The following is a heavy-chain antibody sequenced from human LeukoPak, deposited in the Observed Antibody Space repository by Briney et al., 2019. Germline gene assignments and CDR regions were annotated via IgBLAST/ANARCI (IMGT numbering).Heavy chain of an antibody. Sequence: GGSLRLSCAASGFTFSSYAMHWVRQAPGKGLEWVAVIWYDGSKKYYADSVKGQFTISRDNSKNTLYLQMNSLRAEDTAVYYCAKDKDYGSGSYFDYWGQGTLVTVSS. CDR1: GFTFSSYA. CDR2: IWYDGSKK. J-gene: IGHJ4*02. V-gene: IGHV3-33*06. CDR3: AKDKDYGSGSYFDY. D-gene: IGHD3-10*01.